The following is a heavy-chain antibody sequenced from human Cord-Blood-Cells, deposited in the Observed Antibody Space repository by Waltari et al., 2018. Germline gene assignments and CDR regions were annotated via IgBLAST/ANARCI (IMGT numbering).Heavy chain of an antibody. D-gene: IGHD3-3*01. CDR1: GYSFTSYW. CDR2: IYPGDSDT. CDR3: ARRSYYDFWSGYRGAFDI. V-gene: IGHV5-51*03. Sequence: EVQLVQSGAEVKKPGESLKISCKGSGYSFTSYWIGWVRQMPGKGLEWMGIIYPGDSDTRYRPSFQSQVTISADKSISTAYLQWSSLKASDTAMYYCARRSYYDFWSGYRGAFDIWGQGTMVTVSS. J-gene: IGHJ3*02.